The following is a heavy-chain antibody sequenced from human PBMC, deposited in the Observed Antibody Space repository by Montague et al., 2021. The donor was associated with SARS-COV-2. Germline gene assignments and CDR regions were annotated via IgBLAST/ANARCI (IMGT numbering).Heavy chain of an antibody. CDR2: IYYSGST. CDR3: ARDRFIAGGRLPHGFDP. J-gene: IGHJ5*02. Sequence: SETLSLTCSVSGGPISGYYWSWIRQSPGKGLKWIGYIYYSGSTXXXPSXXXRVIISLDTSKSQFSLKLSSVTAADTAVYYCARDRFIAGGRLPHGFDPWGQGTLVTVSS. V-gene: IGHV4-59*01. D-gene: IGHD6-13*01. CDR1: GGPISGYY.